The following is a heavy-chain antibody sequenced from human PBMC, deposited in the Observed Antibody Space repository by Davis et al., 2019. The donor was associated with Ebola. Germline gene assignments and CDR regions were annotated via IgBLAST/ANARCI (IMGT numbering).Heavy chain of an antibody. Sequence: SETLSLTCAVYGGSFSGYYWSWIRQPPGKGLEWIGEINHSGSTNYNPSLKSRVTISVGTSKNQFSLKLSSVTAADTAVYYCARGYSYGSRIFDYWGQGTLVTVSS. J-gene: IGHJ4*02. CDR2: INHSGST. D-gene: IGHD5-18*01. CDR3: ARGYSYGSRIFDY. CDR1: GGSFSGYY. V-gene: IGHV4-34*01.